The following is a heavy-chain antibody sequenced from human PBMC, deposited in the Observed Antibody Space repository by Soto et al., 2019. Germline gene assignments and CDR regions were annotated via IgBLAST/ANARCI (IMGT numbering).Heavy chain of an antibody. J-gene: IGHJ4*02. CDR3: ARDRSVTPKPPASYYFDY. Sequence: QVQLVQSGAEVKKPGSSVKVSCKASGGTFSSYTISWVRQAPGQGLEWMGRIIPILGIANYAQKFQGRVTITADKSTSTAYMELSSLRSEDTAVYYCARDRSVTPKPPASYYFDYWGQGTLVTFSS. D-gene: IGHD4-17*01. CDR1: GGTFSSYT. V-gene: IGHV1-69*08. CDR2: IIPILGIA.